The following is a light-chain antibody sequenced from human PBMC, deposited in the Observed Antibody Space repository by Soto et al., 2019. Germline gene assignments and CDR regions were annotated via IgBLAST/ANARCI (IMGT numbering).Light chain of an antibody. J-gene: IGKJ1*01. CDR3: QEYNTFWT. V-gene: IGKV1-5*01. CDR2: DVS. Sequence: DIPMTQSPSTLSASVGDRVTITCRASQTISSWLARYQQKPGKAPKLLIYDVSSLESGVPSRFSGTGSGTEFTLTISSPQPDDSATYYCQEYNTFWTFGQGTKVEIK. CDR1: QTISSW.